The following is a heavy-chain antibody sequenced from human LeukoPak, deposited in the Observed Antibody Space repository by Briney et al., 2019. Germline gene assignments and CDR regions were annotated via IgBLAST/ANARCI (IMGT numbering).Heavy chain of an antibody. CDR3: ASISGTDY. Sequence: PGRSLRLSCAASGFTFSSYAMHWVRQAPGKGLEWVAVISYDGSNKYYADSVKGRFTISRDNSKNTLYLQMNSLRAEDTAVYYCASISGTDYWGQGTLVTVSS. CDR1: GFTFSSYA. V-gene: IGHV3-30-3*01. J-gene: IGHJ4*02. CDR2: ISYDGSNK. D-gene: IGHD5-12*01.